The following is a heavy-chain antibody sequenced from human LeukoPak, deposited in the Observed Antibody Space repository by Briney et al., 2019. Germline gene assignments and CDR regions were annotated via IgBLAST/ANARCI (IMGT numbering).Heavy chain of an antibody. J-gene: IGHJ6*03. Sequence: GGSLRLSCEASGFTFSAYWMSWVRQAPGKGLEWVANIKQDGSQTYHADSVKGRFTISRDNAENSLYLQMNSLRAEDTALYYCARDGDTVLTRGYYYYMDVWGKGTTVTVSS. CDR2: IKQDGSQT. CDR1: GFTFSAYW. D-gene: IGHD4-23*01. CDR3: ARDGDTVLTRGYYYYMDV. V-gene: IGHV3-7*01.